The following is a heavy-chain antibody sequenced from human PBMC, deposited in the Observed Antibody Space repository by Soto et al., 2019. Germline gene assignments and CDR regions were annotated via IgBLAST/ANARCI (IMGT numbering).Heavy chain of an antibody. J-gene: IGHJ4*02. V-gene: IGHV1-69*12. CDR1: GGTFSSYA. CDR3: ARSRRVVIMSGYDY. Sequence: QVQLVQSGAGVKKPGTSVKVSCKASGGTFSSYAISWVRQAPGQGLEWMGGIIPIFGTANYAQKFQGRVTITADESTSTAYMELGSLRSEDTAVYYCARSRRVVIMSGYDYWGQGTLVTVSS. D-gene: IGHD3-3*01. CDR2: IIPIFGTA.